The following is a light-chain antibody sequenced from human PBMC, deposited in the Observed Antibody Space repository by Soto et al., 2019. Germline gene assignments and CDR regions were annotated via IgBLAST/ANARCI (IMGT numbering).Light chain of an antibody. V-gene: IGKV3D-15*01. J-gene: IGKJ5*01. CDR1: QNIHTN. CDR3: QQYYNWPRT. Sequence: EIVLTQSPATLSVSPGERSTLSWRAGQNIHTNLAWYQQQPGQPPRLLFYGASNGATGLPARFSGSGSGTEFTLTINSLQAEDCAVYYCQQYYNWPRTFGQGTRLEIK. CDR2: GAS.